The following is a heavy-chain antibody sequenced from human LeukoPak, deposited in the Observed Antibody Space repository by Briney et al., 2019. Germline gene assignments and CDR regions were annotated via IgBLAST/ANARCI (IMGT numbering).Heavy chain of an antibody. D-gene: IGHD3-16*01. J-gene: IGHJ4*02. Sequence: GGSLRLSCAASGFTFSNYAMSWVRQAPGKGLEWVSAISGSASSTYHADSVKGRFTISRDNAKNTLYLQMNSLRVEDTAVYYCVCLGLGGLSLDWGQGTLVTVSS. V-gene: IGHV3-23*01. CDR1: GFTFSNYA. CDR3: VCLGLGGLSLD. CDR2: ISGSASST.